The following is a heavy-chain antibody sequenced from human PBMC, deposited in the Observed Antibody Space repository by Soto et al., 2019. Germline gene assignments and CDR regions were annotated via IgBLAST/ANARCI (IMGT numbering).Heavy chain of an antibody. Sequence: QVQLVQSGAEVKKPGSSVKVSCKASGGTFSSYAISWVRQAPGQGLEWMGGLIPIFGTATYAQKFQGRVTLTADESTSTAYMELSSLRSEDTAVDYCATRITIFGVVTPRDHYYGMDVGGQGTTVTVSS. CDR2: LIPIFGTA. D-gene: IGHD3-3*01. CDR3: ATRITIFGVVTPRDHYYGMDV. CDR1: GGTFSSYA. V-gene: IGHV1-69*01. J-gene: IGHJ6*02.